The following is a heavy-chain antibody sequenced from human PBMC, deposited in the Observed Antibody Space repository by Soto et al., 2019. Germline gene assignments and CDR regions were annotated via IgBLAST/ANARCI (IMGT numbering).Heavy chain of an antibody. CDR1: GGSVSSGVFS. CDR3: ARGHYYYALDV. Sequence: QLQLQESGSGLVKPSQTLSLTCAVSGGSVSSGVFSWNWIRQSPGQGLEWIGYVSHSGSPYYTASLRSRVTISLDKSTNQISLNLTSVTPADTAAYFCARGHYYYALDVWGQGTMVTVSS. D-gene: IGHD3-10*01. J-gene: IGHJ3*01. CDR2: VSHSGSP. V-gene: IGHV4-30-2*06.